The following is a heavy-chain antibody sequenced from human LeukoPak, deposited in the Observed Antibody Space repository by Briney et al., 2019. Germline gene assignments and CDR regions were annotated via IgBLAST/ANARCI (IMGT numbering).Heavy chain of an antibody. CDR2: IKQDGSEK. D-gene: IGHD6-13*01. CDR3: TREAAAGIDY. Sequence: GGSLRLSCAASGVTFSSYEMNWVRQAPGKGLEWVANIKQDGSEKYYLDSVKGRFTISRDNAKNSLYLQMNSLRAEDTAVYFCTREAAAGIDYWGQGTLVTASS. CDR1: GVTFSSYE. V-gene: IGHV3-7*01. J-gene: IGHJ4*02.